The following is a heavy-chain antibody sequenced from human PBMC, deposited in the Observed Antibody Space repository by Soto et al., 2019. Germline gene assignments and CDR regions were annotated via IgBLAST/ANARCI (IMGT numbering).Heavy chain of an antibody. V-gene: IGHV1-8*01. CDR2: MNPNSGNT. CDR3: ARGKGSTTVLNYYYYYMDV. J-gene: IGHJ6*03. Sequence: GFSVKVYCKASEYTFTSYDLNWVRQATGQGLEWMGWMNPNSGNTGYAQKFQGRVTMTRNTSISTAYMELSSLRSEDTAVYYCARGKGSTTVLNYYYYYMDVWGKGTTVTVSS. CDR1: EYTFTSYD. D-gene: IGHD4-4*01.